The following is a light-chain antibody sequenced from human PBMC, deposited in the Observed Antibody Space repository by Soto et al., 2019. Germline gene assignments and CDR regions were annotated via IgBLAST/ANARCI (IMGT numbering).Light chain of an antibody. V-gene: IGKV3-11*01. CDR2: DAS. J-gene: IGKJ4*01. Sequence: EIVLTQSPATLSLSPGERATLSCRASQSVGTYLAWYQQKPGQAPRLLIYDASNRATGIPARFSGSGSGTDFTLTISGLEPEDFAVYYCQQRTNWPPLTLGGGTKVEIK. CDR1: QSVGTY. CDR3: QQRTNWPPLT.